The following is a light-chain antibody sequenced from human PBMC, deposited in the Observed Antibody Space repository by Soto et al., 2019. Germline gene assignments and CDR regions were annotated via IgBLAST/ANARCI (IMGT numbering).Light chain of an antibody. CDR3: ATWEDTLYGPV. J-gene: IGLJ3*02. Sequence: QSVLTQPPSASGTPGQRVTISCSGSRSNIGSNPVQWYQQFPGTAPKLLIYRDNQWPSGVSDRFSGSKSGTSASLAISGLQSEDEADYHCATWEDTLYGPVFGGGTKLTVL. CDR2: RDN. CDR1: RSNIGSNP. V-gene: IGLV1-44*01.